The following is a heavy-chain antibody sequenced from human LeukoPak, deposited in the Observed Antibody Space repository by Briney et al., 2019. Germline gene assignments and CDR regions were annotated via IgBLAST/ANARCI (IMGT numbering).Heavy chain of an antibody. CDR1: GFTFSNYW. Sequence: GGSLRLSCAASGFTFSNYWMNWVRQAPGKGLEWVANVNQDGSAKNSVDSVKGRFTISRDNAKNSLYLQMNSLRAEDTAVYYCGRDAYYFGSGSFKSDKWFDPWGQGTLVTVSS. CDR2: VNQDGSAK. CDR3: GRDAYYFGSGSFKSDKWFDP. V-gene: IGHV3-7*01. D-gene: IGHD3-10*01. J-gene: IGHJ5*02.